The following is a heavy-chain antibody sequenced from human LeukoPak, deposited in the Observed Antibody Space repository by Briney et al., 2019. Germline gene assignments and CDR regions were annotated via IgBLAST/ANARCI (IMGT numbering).Heavy chain of an antibody. D-gene: IGHD4-17*01. J-gene: IGHJ6*03. CDR2: IHYSGST. V-gene: IGHV4-39*07. CDR1: GGSISSSHYY. CDR3: AREYDYGLYYYYYMDV. Sequence: KPSETLSLTCTVSGGSISSSHYYWGWIRQPPGKGLEWIGSIHYSGSTYYDPSLKSRVTMSVDTSKNQFSLKLSSVTAADTAVYYCAREYDYGLYYYYYMDVWGKGTTVTVSS.